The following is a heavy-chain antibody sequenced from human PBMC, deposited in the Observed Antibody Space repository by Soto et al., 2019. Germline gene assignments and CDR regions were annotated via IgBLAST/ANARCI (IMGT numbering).Heavy chain of an antibody. J-gene: IGHJ6*03. CDR2: IYYSGST. CDR1: AGSISSSSCC. CDR3: ARLLRGFDV. D-gene: IGHD2-15*01. Sequence: SVPLSVTCTVSAGSISSSSCCCLWIRQPPGKGLEWIGSIYYSGSTYYNPSLKSRVTISVDTSKNQFSLKLSSVTAADTAVYYCARLLRGFDVWGKGTTVTVS. V-gene: IGHV4-39*01.